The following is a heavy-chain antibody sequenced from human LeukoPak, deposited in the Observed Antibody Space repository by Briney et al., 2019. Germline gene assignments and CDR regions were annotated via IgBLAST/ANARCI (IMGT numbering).Heavy chain of an antibody. CDR3: XXVXXYSXSPYYYYYYMDV. D-gene: IGHD4-11*01. Sequence: SQTLSLTCTVSGGSISSGGYYWSWIRQHPGKGLDLIGYIYYSGSTYYNPSLNSRFTISLDTAKNQFSLKLSSVTAADTDVYYXXXVXXYSXSPYYYYYYMDVWGKGTTVRVSS. J-gene: IGHJ6*03. V-gene: IGHV4-31*03. CDR1: GGSISSGGYY. CDR2: IYYSGST.